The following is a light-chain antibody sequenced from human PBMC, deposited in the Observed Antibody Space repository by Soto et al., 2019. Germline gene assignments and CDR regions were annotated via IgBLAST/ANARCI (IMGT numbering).Light chain of an antibody. J-gene: IGLJ1*01. CDR3: SSYTRTNTLG. CDR1: ISDVGGYNY. CDR2: EVS. Sequence: QSSLTQPASVSASPGQSITISCTGPISDVGGYNYVSWYQQHPGKAPKLMIYEVSNRPSGVSNRFSGSKSGNTASLTISGLQAEDEADYYCSSYTRTNTLGFATGTKVTV. V-gene: IGLV2-14*01.